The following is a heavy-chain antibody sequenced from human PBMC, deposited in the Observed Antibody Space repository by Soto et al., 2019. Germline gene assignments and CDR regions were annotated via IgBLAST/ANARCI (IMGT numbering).Heavy chain of an antibody. Sequence: PSETLSLTCGVSGGSVGSSSDSWGWIRQSPGKGLEWIGTIYSSENTYYNPSLMSRVTISVDTSKNEFSLKLSSVTAADTAVYYCARLNGYCISTNCHGYYGMDVWGQGTTVTVSS. CDR1: GGSVGSSSDS. CDR3: ARLNGYCISTNCHGYYGMDV. V-gene: IGHV4-39*01. J-gene: IGHJ6*02. CDR2: IYSSENT. D-gene: IGHD2-2*03.